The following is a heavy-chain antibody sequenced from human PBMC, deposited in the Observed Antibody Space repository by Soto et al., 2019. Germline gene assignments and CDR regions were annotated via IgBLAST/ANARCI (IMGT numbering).Heavy chain of an antibody. V-gene: IGHV3-30-3*01. Sequence: PGGSLRLSCAASGFTFSSYAMHWVRQAPGKGLEWVAVISYDGSNKYYADSVKGRFTISRDNSKNTLYLQMNSLRAEDTAVYYCSGLSVSSGWAPDYWGQGTLVTVSS. CDR1: GFTFSSYA. CDR2: ISYDGSNK. J-gene: IGHJ4*02. CDR3: SGLSVSSGWAPDY. D-gene: IGHD6-19*01.